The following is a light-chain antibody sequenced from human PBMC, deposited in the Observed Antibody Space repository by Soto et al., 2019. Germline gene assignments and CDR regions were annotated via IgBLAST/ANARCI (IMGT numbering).Light chain of an antibody. V-gene: IGKV2-30*02. CDR3: MQGTHWPWT. Sequence: DVVMTQPPLSLPVTLGQPASISCRSSQSLIHSDGNTYLNWFQQRPGQSPRRLIYKVSDRDSGVPDRISGSGSGTVFTLKISRVEAEDVGVYYCMQGTHWPWTFGQGTEVEIK. CDR2: KVS. J-gene: IGKJ1*01. CDR1: QSLIHSDGNTY.